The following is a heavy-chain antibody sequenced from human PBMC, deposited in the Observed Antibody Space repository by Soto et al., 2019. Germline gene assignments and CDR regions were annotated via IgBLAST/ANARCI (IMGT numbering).Heavy chain of an antibody. J-gene: IGHJ4*03. CDR2: ITPNSGDT. D-gene: IGHD5-12*01. Sequence: GASVKVSCKTSAYSFTGYFNHWVRQTPGQGLQWMGRITPNSGDTKYGQTFQGRVTFTRDTSTSTAYMELSGLRSDDTALYYCVRWGYGYKSLEFWGQVTLVTVSS. V-gene: IGHV1-2*06. CDR3: VRWGYGYKSLEF. CDR1: AYSFTGYF.